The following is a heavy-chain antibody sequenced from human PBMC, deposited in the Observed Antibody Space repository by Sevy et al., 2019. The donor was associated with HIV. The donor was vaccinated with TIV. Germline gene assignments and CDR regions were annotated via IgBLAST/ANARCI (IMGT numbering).Heavy chain of an antibody. CDR1: GFTFSSYG. J-gene: IGHJ6*02. D-gene: IGHD6-19*01. CDR3: ARALPWLVGYGMDV. CDR2: IWYDGSNK. V-gene: IGHV3-33*01. Sequence: GGSLRLSCAASGFTFSSYGMHWVRQAPGKGLEWVAVIWYDGSNKYYADSVKGRFTISRDNSKNTLYLQMNSLRAEDTAVYYCARALPWLVGYGMDVGGQGTTVTVSS.